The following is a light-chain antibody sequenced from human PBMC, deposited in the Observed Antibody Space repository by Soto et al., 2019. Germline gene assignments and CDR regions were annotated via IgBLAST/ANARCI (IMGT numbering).Light chain of an antibody. CDR1: SSNIGAGYD. J-gene: IGLJ2*01. CDR2: GNS. CDR3: QSYDSSLSVV. Sequence: QAVVTQPPSVSGAPGQRVTISCTWSSSNIGAGYDVHWYQQLPGTAPKLLIYGNSNRPSGAPDRFSGSKSGTSASLAITGLQAEDAADYYCQSYDSSLSVVFGGGTKLTVL. V-gene: IGLV1-40*01.